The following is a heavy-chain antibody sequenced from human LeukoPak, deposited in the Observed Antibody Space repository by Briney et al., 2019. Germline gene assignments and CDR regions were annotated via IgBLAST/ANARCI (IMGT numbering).Heavy chain of an antibody. J-gene: IGHJ4*02. CDR2: ITGSGSGT. V-gene: IGHV3-23*01. CDR1: GFTFSSYA. D-gene: IGHD2-2*01. CDR3: ARDLQYLLLMGEIDY. Sequence: GGSLRLSCAASGFTFSSYAMSWVRQAPGKGLEWVSGITGSGSGTYYADSVKGQFTISRDNSKNTLYLQMHSLRADDTAVYYCARDLQYLLLMGEIDYWGQGTLVTVSS.